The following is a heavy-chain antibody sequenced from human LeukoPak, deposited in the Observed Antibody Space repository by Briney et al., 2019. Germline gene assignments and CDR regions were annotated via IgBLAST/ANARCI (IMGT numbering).Heavy chain of an antibody. V-gene: IGHV3-64D*06. D-gene: IGHD6-13*01. CDR3: VKGREAAAGRGFDY. CDR2: ISASGGRT. J-gene: IGHJ4*02. Sequence: SGGSLRLSFSASGVTLSGFSMHRGRPAPREGLEYFSDISASGGRTYSAGSVKGRFTISRDNSKNTLYLQMSSLRAEDTAVYYCVKGREAAAGRGFDYWGQGTLVTVSS. CDR1: GVTLSGFS.